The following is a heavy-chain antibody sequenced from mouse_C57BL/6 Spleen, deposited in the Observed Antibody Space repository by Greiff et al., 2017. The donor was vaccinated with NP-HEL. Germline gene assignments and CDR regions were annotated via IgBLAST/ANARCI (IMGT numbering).Heavy chain of an antibody. CDR2: IWRGGST. V-gene: IGHV2-5*01. CDR3: AKNYGSSYYYAMDY. CDR1: GFSLTSYG. J-gene: IGHJ4*01. D-gene: IGHD1-1*01. Sequence: VNVVESGPGLVQPSQSLSITCTVSGFSLTSYGVHWVRQSPGKGLEWLGVIWRGGSTDYNAAFMSRLSITKDNSKSQVFFKMNSLQADDTAIYYCAKNYGSSYYYAMDYWGQGTSVTVSS.